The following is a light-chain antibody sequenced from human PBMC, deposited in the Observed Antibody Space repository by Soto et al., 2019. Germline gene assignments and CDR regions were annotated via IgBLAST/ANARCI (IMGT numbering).Light chain of an antibody. J-gene: IGKJ4*01. CDR1: QSVSSN. CDR3: QQYDNWPPLT. Sequence: EIVMTQSPATLSVSPGERATLSCRASQSVSSNLAWYQQKPGQAPRLLIYGASTRATGIPARFSGSGSGTEFTLTISSLQSEDSAIYYCQQYDNWPPLTFGGGTNVEIK. V-gene: IGKV3-15*01. CDR2: GAS.